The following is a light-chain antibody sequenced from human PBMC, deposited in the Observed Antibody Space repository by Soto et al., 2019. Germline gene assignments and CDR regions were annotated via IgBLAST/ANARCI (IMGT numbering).Light chain of an antibody. CDR1: TSNIGGNT. V-gene: IGLV1-44*01. CDR2: TNN. CDR3: ATWDDTLNGYA. Sequence: QSVLTQPPSASGTPGQRVTISCSGTTSNIGGNTVNWYRQLPGTAPQLLIFTNNQRPSGVPDRFSGSKSATAASLVISGLQSEDEADYYCATWDDTLNGYAFGTGTKLTV. J-gene: IGLJ1*01.